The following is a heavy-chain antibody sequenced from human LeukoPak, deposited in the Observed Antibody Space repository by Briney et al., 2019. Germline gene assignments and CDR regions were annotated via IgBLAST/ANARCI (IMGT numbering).Heavy chain of an antibody. CDR1: GFTFDDYA. J-gene: IGHJ6*02. V-gene: IGHV3-9*01. D-gene: IGHD3-3*01. CDR2: ISWNSGSI. CDR3: AKGGTIFGPLYYYYGMDV. Sequence: PGGSLRLSCAASGFTFDDYAMHWVRQAPGKGLEWVSGISWNSGSIGYADSVKGRFTISRDNAKNSLYLQMNSLRAEDTALYYCAKGGTIFGPLYYYYGMDVWGQGTTVTVSS.